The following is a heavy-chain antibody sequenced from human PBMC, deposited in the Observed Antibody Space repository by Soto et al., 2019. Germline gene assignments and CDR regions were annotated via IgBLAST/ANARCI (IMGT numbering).Heavy chain of an antibody. D-gene: IGHD2-15*01. V-gene: IGHV1-69*02. CDR1: GGTFSSYT. Sequence: GASVKVSCKASGGTFSSYTISWVRQAPGQGLEWMGRIIPILGIANYAQKFQGRVTITADKSTSTAYMELSSLRSEDTAVYYCASRYCSGGSCWEPHDVFDIWGKGTLVTVSS. CDR2: IIPILGIA. J-gene: IGHJ3*02. CDR3: ASRYCSGGSCWEPHDVFDI.